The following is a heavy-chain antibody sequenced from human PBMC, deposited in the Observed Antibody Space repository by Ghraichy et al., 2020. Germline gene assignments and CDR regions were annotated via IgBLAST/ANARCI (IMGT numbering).Heavy chain of an antibody. CDR3: ARGSAAAEPYYFDY. V-gene: IGHV3-21*01. D-gene: IGHD6-13*01. CDR2: ISSSSSYI. J-gene: IGHJ4*02. CDR1: GFTFSSYS. Sequence: GGSLRLSCAASGFTFSSYSMNWVRQAPGKGLEWVSSISSSSSYIYYADSVKGRFTISRDNAKNSLYLQMNSLRAEDTAVYYCARGSAAAEPYYFDYWGQGTLVTVSS.